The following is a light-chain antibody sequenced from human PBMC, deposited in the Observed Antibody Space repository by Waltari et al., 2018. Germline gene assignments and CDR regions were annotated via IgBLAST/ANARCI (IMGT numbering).Light chain of an antibody. CDR1: QSVSRT. CDR3: QHYVRLPAT. Sequence: EIVLTQSPGTLSLSPGERATLSCRASQSVSRTLDWYQQKPGQAPKLLIYGASIRATGIPDRFTGSGSGTDFSLTISSLEPEDCAIYFCQHYVRLPATFGQGTKVEIK. J-gene: IGKJ1*01. V-gene: IGKV3-20*01. CDR2: GAS.